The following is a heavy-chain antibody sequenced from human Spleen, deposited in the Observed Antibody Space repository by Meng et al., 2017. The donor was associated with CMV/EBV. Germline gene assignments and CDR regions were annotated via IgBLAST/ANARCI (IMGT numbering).Heavy chain of an antibody. J-gene: IGHJ6*02. CDR3: VRGGENYYYYDVDV. CDR2: ISSYNGNT. CDR1: GYTFSSFG. V-gene: IGHV1-18*01. Sequence: ASVKVSCKASGYTFSSFGFSWVRQAPGQGPEWMGWISSYNGNTNYARKFQGRVTMTRDTSISTAYMEVSRLRSDDTAVYYCVRGGENYYYYDVDVWGQGTTVTVSS.